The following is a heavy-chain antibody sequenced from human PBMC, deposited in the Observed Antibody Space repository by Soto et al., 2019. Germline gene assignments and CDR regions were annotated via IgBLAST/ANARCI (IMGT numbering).Heavy chain of an antibody. Sequence: GDSVKVACKASGYTFTIYAMHWVRQAPGQRLEWMGWINAGNGNTKYSQKFQGRVTITRDTSASTAYMELSSLRSEDTAVYYCARYDFWSGYPNFDYWGQGTLVTVSS. CDR3: ARYDFWSGYPNFDY. V-gene: IGHV1-3*01. CDR1: GYTFTIYA. CDR2: INAGNGNT. J-gene: IGHJ4*02. D-gene: IGHD3-3*01.